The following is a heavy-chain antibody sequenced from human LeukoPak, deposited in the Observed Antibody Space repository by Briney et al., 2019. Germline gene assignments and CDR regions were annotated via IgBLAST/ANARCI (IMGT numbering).Heavy chain of an antibody. D-gene: IGHD3-10*01. Sequence: GGFLRLSCAASGFTVSNDYMAWVRQAPGRGLEWVSLIYGDGTTFYTDSVKGRFTISRDNFKNTLYLQMSSLRPEDTALYYCARDRAGAQSWVALDPWGQGTLVTVSS. CDR2: IYGDGTT. V-gene: IGHV3-66*02. CDR3: ARDRAGAQSWVALDP. J-gene: IGHJ5*02. CDR1: GFTVSNDY.